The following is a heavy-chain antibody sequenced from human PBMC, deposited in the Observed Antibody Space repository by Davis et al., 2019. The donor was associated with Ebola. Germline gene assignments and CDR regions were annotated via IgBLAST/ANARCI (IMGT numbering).Heavy chain of an antibody. CDR2: IWYDGSNK. CDR3: ARDSARYYDILTGYHDY. J-gene: IGHJ4*02. D-gene: IGHD3-9*01. CDR1: GFTFSSYG. Sequence: PGGSLRLSCAASGFTFSSYGMHWVRQAPGKGLEWVAVIWYDGSNKYYADSVKGRFTISRDNSKNTLYLQMNSLRAEDTAVYYCARDSARYYDILTGYHDYWGQGTLVTVSS. V-gene: IGHV3-33*08.